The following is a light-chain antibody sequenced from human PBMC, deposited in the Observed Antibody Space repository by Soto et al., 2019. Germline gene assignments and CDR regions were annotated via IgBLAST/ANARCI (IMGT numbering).Light chain of an antibody. Sequence: DIQMTQSPSTLSAYEGDRVTIACRASESVSDWLAWYQQRPGQAPRLLIYEASPSANGIPSRFSGSGSGTEFTLTISGLQPEDFAIYYCQQYNNWPSTFGPGTKVEIK. CDR2: EAS. V-gene: IGKV1-5*03. J-gene: IGKJ3*01. CDR3: QQYNNWPST. CDR1: ESVSDW.